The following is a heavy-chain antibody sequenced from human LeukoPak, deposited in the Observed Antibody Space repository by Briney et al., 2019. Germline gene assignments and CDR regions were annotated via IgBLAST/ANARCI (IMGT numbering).Heavy chain of an antibody. CDR1: GYTFTSYD. Sequence: ASVKVSCKASGYTFTSYDINWVRQATGQGLEWIGWMNPNSGNTGYAQKFQGRVTITRNTSISTAYMELSSLRSEDTAVYYCARDMGATTSSFFDYWGQGTLVTVSS. CDR3: ARDMGATTSSFFDY. V-gene: IGHV1-8*03. J-gene: IGHJ4*02. D-gene: IGHD1-26*01. CDR2: MNPNSGNT.